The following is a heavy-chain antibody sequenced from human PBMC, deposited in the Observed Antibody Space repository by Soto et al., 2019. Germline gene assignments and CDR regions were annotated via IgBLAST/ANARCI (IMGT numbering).Heavy chain of an antibody. D-gene: IGHD3-10*01. CDR3: ARGGEEILDVYGMDV. V-gene: IGHV3-53*01. CDR1: GITVSRNY. J-gene: IGHJ6*02. CDR2: IYGGGVT. Sequence: EVQLVESGGGLIQSGGSLRLSCAASGITVSRNYMSWVRQAPGKGLEWVSVIYGGGVTQYAEFVQGRFIISRDNSKNTFYLLMNSLRAEDTAVYYCARGGEEILDVYGMDVWGQGTTVTVSS.